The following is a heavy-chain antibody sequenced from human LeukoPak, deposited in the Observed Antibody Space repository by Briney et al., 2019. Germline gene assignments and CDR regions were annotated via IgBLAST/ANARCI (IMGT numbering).Heavy chain of an antibody. CDR1: GFTFSNAW. CDR2: VKSKTDGGTT. Sequence: GGSLRLSCAASGFTFSNAWVSWVRQAPGKGLEWVGRVKSKTDGGTTDYAAPVKGRFTISRDDLKNTLYLQMNNLKSEDTAEYYCTRDDGYFDYWGQGTQVTVSP. CDR3: TRDDGYFDY. V-gene: IGHV3-15*01. J-gene: IGHJ4*02.